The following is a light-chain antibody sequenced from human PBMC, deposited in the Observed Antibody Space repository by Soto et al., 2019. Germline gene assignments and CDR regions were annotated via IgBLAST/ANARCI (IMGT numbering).Light chain of an antibody. J-gene: IGKJ1*01. CDR2: GAS. Sequence: DIQMTQSPSTLSASVGDRVTIPCRASQSISTWLAWYQQKPGKAPKLLIYGASTRATGVPARFSGSGSGTEFTLTISNLQSEDFAVYHCQQYDKWPRTFGQGTKVDIK. CDR1: QSISTW. V-gene: IGKV1-5*01. CDR3: QQYDKWPRT.